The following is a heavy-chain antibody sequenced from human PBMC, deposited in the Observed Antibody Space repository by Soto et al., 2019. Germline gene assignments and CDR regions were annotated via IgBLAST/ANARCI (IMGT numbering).Heavy chain of an antibody. V-gene: IGHV3-9*01. Sequence: EVQLVESGGGLVQPGRSLRLSCAASGFTFDDYAMHWVRQAPGKGLEWVSGISWNSGSIGYADSVKGRFTISRDNAKNSLYLQMNSLRAEDTALYYCAKAGYCSSTSCPDYFDYWVQGTLVTVSS. CDR2: ISWNSGSI. J-gene: IGHJ4*02. CDR3: AKAGYCSSTSCPDYFDY. D-gene: IGHD2-2*01. CDR1: GFTFDDYA.